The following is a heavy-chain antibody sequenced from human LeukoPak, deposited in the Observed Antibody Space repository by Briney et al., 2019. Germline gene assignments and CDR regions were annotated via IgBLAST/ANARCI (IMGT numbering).Heavy chain of an antibody. J-gene: IGHJ4*02. CDR2: ISYDGSNK. CDR1: GFTLSSYA. D-gene: IGHD6-13*01. Sequence: PGRSLRLSCAASGFTLSSYAMLWVRQAPGKGLEWVAVISYDGSNKYYADSVKGRFTISRDNSKNTLYLQMNSLRAEDTAVYYCARVALRGIAAAPADYWGQGTLVTVSS. V-gene: IGHV3-30-3*01. CDR3: ARVALRGIAAAPADY.